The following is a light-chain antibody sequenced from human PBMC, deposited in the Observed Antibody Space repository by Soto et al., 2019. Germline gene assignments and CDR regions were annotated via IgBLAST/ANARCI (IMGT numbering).Light chain of an antibody. J-gene: IGLJ1*01. CDR1: SSDIGFYDN. Sequence: QSALTQPPSASGSPGQSVTISCTGSSSDIGFYDNVAWYQQHPGKAPKLMIYEVNKRPSGVPDRFSGSKSGNRASLTVSGLQADDEADYYCFSYAGSNNYVFGPGTKVTVL. CDR2: EVN. V-gene: IGLV2-8*01. CDR3: FSYAGSNNYV.